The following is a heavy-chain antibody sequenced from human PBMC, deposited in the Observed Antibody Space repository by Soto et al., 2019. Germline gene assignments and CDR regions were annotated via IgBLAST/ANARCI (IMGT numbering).Heavy chain of an antibody. D-gene: IGHD3-10*01. CDR3: XKXXRMVXGEEERPRMYDY. Sequence: EVQLLESGGGLVQPGGSLRLSCAASGFTFRXXXXXXXXXXXXXXXEWVSAIGDSGGSTYYADSVKGRFTISRDNSKXXXXXXXXXXXXXXXXXXXXXKXXRMVXGEEERPRMYDYWGQGTLVTVSS. V-gene: IGHV3-23*01. CDR2: IGDSGGST. J-gene: IGHJ4*02. CDR1: GFTFRXXX.